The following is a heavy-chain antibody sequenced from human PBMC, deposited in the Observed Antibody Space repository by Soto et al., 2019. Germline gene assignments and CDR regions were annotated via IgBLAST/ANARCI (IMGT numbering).Heavy chain of an antibody. V-gene: IGHV3-21*01. CDR2: ITGTSAFT. CDR1: GFVFSDFQ. D-gene: IGHD3-16*01. Sequence: GGSLRLSCAASGFVFSDFQFNWVRQAPGGGLEWLSSITGTSAFTEYAESIEGRFTISRDNPNKLLFLHMDNLRPEDTAVYYCARDNLAFQGAFDLWGQGTLVTGSS. CDR3: ARDNLAFQGAFDL. J-gene: IGHJ4*02.